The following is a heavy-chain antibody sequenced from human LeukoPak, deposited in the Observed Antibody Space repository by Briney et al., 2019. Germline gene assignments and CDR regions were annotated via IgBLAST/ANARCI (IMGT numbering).Heavy chain of an antibody. CDR2: ISYSGST. CDR3: ARDGGSRSYFPQPLEH. CDR1: GGSISSGDYY. J-gene: IGHJ4*02. V-gene: IGHV4-61*08. D-gene: IGHD3-10*01. Sequence: PSQTLSLTCTVSGGSISSGDYYWSWIRQPPGKGLEWIGYISYSGSTSYNPSLRSRVTISVDTSKNQFSLRLPSVTAADTAVYYCARDGGSRSYFPQPLEHWGQGTLVTVSS.